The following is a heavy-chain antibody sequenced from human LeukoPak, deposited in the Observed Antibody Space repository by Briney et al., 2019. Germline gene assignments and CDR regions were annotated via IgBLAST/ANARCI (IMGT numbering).Heavy chain of an antibody. Sequence: PGRSLRLSCTASGFTFGDYAMSWVRQGPGKGLEWVGFIGGKAYGGTTEYAASVKDRFIISRDDSKSIAYLQMNSLKTEDTAVYYCTRGPGCSGGGCYPLQGGLDVWGQGTTVTVSS. J-gene: IGHJ6*02. CDR2: IGGKAYGGTT. V-gene: IGHV3-49*04. D-gene: IGHD2-15*01. CDR3: TRGPGCSGGGCYPLQGGLDV. CDR1: GFTFGDYA.